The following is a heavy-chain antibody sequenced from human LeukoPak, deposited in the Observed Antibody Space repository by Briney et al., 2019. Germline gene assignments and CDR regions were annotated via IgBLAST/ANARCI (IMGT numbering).Heavy chain of an antibody. Sequence: GGSLRLSCAASGFTFSGYSMNWVRQAPGKRLEWDSSISSSTSYIFYADSMKGRFTISRDNAKNSLYLQMNSLRAEDTAVYYCARVWGVGATLGVFDIWGQGTMVTVSS. CDR1: GFTFSGYS. D-gene: IGHD1-26*01. CDR3: ARVWGVGATLGVFDI. CDR2: ISSSTSYI. V-gene: IGHV3-21*01. J-gene: IGHJ3*02.